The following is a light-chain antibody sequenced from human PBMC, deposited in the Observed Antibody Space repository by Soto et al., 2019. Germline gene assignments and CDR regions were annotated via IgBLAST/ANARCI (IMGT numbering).Light chain of an antibody. CDR1: QSVTDW. CDR3: QQDYRPCT. J-gene: IGKJ2*02. V-gene: IGKV1-5*01. Sequence: DIQLTQSPSTLSASVGDRVTITCRASQSVTDWLAWYQQKPGKAPKLLIYDASSLQSGVPSRFSGSGSGTEFSLTISSLQHDDFAIYYCQQDYRPCTFGQGTQVEIK. CDR2: DAS.